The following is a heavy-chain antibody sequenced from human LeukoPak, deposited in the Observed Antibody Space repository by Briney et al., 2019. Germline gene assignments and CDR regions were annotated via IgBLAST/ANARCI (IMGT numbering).Heavy chain of an antibody. CDR1: GGSISSGSYY. CDR2: IYTSGST. CDR3: ASRGH. Sequence: PSETLSLTCTVSGGSISSGSYYWSWIRQPAGKGLEWIGRIYTSGSTNYNPSLKSRVTISVDTSKNQFSLKLSSVTAADTAVYYCASRGHWGQGNLVTVSS. D-gene: IGHD5-24*01. J-gene: IGHJ4*02. V-gene: IGHV4-61*02.